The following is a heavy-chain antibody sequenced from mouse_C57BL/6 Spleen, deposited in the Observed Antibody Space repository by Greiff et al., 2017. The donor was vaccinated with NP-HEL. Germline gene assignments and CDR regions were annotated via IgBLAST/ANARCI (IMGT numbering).Heavy chain of an antibody. CDR2: IYPGDGDT. Sequence: QVQLKQSGAELVKPGASVKISCKASGYAFSSYWMNWVKQRPGKGLEWIGQIYPGDGDTNYNGKFKGKATLTADKSSSTAYMQLSSLTSEDSAVYFCAKGNHWNWYFDVWGTGTTVTVSS. CDR3: AKGNHWNWYFDV. J-gene: IGHJ1*03. CDR1: GYAFSSYW. V-gene: IGHV1-80*01. D-gene: IGHD4-1*01.